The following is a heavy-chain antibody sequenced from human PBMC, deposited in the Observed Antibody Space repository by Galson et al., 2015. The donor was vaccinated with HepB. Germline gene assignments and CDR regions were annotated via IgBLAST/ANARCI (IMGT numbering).Heavy chain of an antibody. V-gene: IGHV4-34*01. CDR3: ARGVHLGELSLFYFDY. Sequence: SETLSLTCAVYGGSFSGYYWSWIRQPPGKGLEWIGEINHSGSTNYNPSLKSRVTISVDTSKNQFSLKLSSVTAADTAVYYCARGVHLGELSLFYFDYWGQGTLVTVSS. J-gene: IGHJ4*02. D-gene: IGHD3-16*02. CDR1: GGSFSGYY. CDR2: INHSGST.